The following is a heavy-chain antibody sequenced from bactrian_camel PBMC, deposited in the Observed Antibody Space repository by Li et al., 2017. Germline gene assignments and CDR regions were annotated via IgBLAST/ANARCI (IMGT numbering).Heavy chain of an antibody. V-gene: IGHV3S1*01. Sequence: HVQLVESGGGSVQAGGSLRLSCAASRYTYSLYCMGWFRQAPGKEREGVASIRPGATTTAYASSVRGRFSISLDTAKNTVFLQMNSLKAEDTAVYYCGTMGAEGETRGGTCPAPFGYWGQGTQVT. CDR3: GTMGAEGETRGGTCPAPFGY. D-gene: IGHD7*01. CDR1: RYTYSLYC. J-gene: IGHJ6*01. CDR2: IRPGATTT.